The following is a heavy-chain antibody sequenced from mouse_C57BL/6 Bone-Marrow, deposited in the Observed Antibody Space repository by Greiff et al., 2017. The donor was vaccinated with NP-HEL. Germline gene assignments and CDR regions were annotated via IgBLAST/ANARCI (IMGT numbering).Heavy chain of an antibody. Sequence: EVKLMESGGGLVKPGGSLKLSCAASGFTFSSYAMSWVRQTPEKRLEWVATISDGGSYTYYPDNVKGRFTISRDNAKNNLYLQMSQLKSEDTAMYYCARVDGSSLCAYWGQGTLVTVSA. CDR3: ARVDGSSLCAY. V-gene: IGHV5-4*03. CDR2: ISDGGSYT. J-gene: IGHJ3*01. CDR1: GFTFSSYA. D-gene: IGHD1-1*01.